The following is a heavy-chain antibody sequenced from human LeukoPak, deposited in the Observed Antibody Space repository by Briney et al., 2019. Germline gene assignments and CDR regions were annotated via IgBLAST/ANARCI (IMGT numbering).Heavy chain of an antibody. D-gene: IGHD3-3*01. CDR1: GGTFSSYA. J-gene: IGHJ4*02. Sequence: SVKVSCKASGGTFSSYAISWVRQAPGQGLEWMGGIIPIFGTANYAQKFQGRVTITADESTSTAYMELSSLRSEDAAVYYCARDPRSYYDFWSGYDYWGQGTLVTVSS. CDR3: ARDPRSYYDFWSGYDY. CDR2: IIPIFGTA. V-gene: IGHV1-69*13.